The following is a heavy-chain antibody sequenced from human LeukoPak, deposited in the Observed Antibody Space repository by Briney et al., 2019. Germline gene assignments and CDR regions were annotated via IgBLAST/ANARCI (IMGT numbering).Heavy chain of an antibody. CDR1: GFTFSGYA. J-gene: IGHJ4*02. Sequence: GGSLRLSCAASGFTFSGYAMHWVRQAPGKGLEYVSAISSNGGSTYYANSVKGRFTISRDNSKNTLYLQMGSLRAEDMAVYYCARGAVAGTAFWGQGTLVTVSS. D-gene: IGHD6-19*01. CDR3: ARGAVAGTAF. V-gene: IGHV3-64*01. CDR2: ISSNGGST.